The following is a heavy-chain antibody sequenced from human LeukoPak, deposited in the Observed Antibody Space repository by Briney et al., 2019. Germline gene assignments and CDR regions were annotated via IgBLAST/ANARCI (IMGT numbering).Heavy chain of an antibody. CDR1: GFTFSSYS. D-gene: IGHD2-2*01. Sequence: GGSLRLSCAASGFTFSSYSMNWVRQAPGKGLEWVSYISSSSSTIYYADSVKGRFTISRDSAKNSLYLQMNSLRAEDTAVYYCAREWDIVVVPAASLFDPWGQGTLVTVSS. J-gene: IGHJ5*02. V-gene: IGHV3-48*04. CDR3: AREWDIVVVPAASLFDP. CDR2: ISSSSSTI.